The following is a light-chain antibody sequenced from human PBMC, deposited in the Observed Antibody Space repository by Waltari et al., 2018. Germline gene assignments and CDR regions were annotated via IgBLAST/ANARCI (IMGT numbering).Light chain of an antibody. CDR1: NSTVGDDY. CDR3: GTWDSSLSAGV. V-gene: IGLV1-51*01. Sequence: QSVLTQPPSVSAAPGQKVTLPCSGSNSTVGDDYVSWYQQLPGTAPKLLIYDDDNRPSGIPDRFSGSKSGTSATLAITGLQTGDEAEYYCGTWDSSLSAGVFGTGTKVTV. J-gene: IGLJ1*01. CDR2: DDD.